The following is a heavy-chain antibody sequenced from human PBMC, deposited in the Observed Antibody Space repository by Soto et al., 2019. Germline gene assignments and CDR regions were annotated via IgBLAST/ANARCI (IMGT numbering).Heavy chain of an antibody. CDR1: GGSFSDYY. D-gene: IGHD3-10*01. Sequence: QVQLQQWGAGLLKPSETLSLTCAVYGGSFSDYYWSWIRQPPGKGLEWIGEINHSGSTNYNPSLKRRVTISVDTSKNQFSLKLTSVTAADTAVYYCARCRGSGRYYEDLDLWGRGTLVTVSS. V-gene: IGHV4-34*01. J-gene: IGHJ2*01. CDR2: INHSGST. CDR3: ARCRGSGRYYEDLDL.